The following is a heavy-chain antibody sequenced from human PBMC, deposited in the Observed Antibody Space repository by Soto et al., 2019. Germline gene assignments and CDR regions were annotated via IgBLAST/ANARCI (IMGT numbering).Heavy chain of an antibody. CDR3: VRDFRRFLEWPTKGYSYFGMDL. CDR2: IIPIFGTA. J-gene: IGHJ6*02. Sequence: SVKVSCKASGGTFSSYAISWVRQAPGQGLEWMGGIIPIFGTANYAQKFQGRVTITADESTSTAYMELSSLRSEDTAVYYCVRDFRRFLEWPTKGYSYFGMDLWGQGTTVTVSS. V-gene: IGHV1-69*13. D-gene: IGHD3-3*01. CDR1: GGTFSSYA.